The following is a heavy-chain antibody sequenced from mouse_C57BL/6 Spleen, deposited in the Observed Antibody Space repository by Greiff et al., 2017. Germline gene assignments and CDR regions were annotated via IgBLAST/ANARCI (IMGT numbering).Heavy chain of an antibody. CDR3: ARGANWDSYYFDY. CDR2: ISSGGSYT. CDR1: GFTFSSYG. V-gene: IGHV5-6*01. D-gene: IGHD4-1*01. J-gene: IGHJ2*01. Sequence: EVQGVESGGDLVKPGGSLKLSCAASGFTFSSYGMSWVRQTPDKRLEWVATISSGGSYTYYPDSVKGRFTISRDNAKNTLYLQMSSLKSEDTAMYYCARGANWDSYYFDYWGQGTTLTVSS.